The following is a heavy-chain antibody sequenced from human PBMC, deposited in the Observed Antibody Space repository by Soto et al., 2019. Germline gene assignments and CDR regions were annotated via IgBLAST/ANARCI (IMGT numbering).Heavy chain of an antibody. CDR3: ARRRKDYGDYYYGMDV. J-gene: IGHJ6*02. CDR1: GYTFTSYD. CDR2: MNPNSGNT. Sequence: QVQLVQSGAEVKKPGASVKVSCKASGYTFTSYDINWVRQATGQGLEWMGWMNPNSGNTGYAQKFQGRGTMTRNNSISTAYMELSSLRSEDTAVYYCARRRKDYGDYYYGMDVWGQGTTVTVSS. V-gene: IGHV1-8*01. D-gene: IGHD4-17*01.